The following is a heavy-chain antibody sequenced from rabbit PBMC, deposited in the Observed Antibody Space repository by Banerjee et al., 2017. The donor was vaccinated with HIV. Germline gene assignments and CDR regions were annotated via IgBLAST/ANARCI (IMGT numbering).Heavy chain of an antibody. V-gene: IGHV1S43*01. D-gene: IGHD7-1*01. J-gene: IGHJ4*01. CDR2: ILTNSGST. CDR3: ARDRDTGTAYYFDL. Sequence: QEQLEESGGGLVQPGASLTLTCTASGLDFSNSYWICWVRQAPGKGLELIACILTNSGSTWYANWVNGRFTISRSTSLSTVDLKMTSLTAADTATYFCARDRDTGTAYYFDLWGPGTLVTVS. CDR1: GLDFSNSYW.